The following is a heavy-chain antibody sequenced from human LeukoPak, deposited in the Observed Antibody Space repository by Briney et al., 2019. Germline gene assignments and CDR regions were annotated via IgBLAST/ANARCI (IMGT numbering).Heavy chain of an antibody. CDR1: GYTFTSYD. CDR3: ARIDYYDSSGYDDY. CDR2: MNPNSGNT. J-gene: IGHJ4*02. V-gene: IGHV1-8*01. Sequence: GASVKVSCKASGYTFTSYDINWVRQATGQGLEWMGWMNPNSGNTGYAQKFQGRVTMTRNTSISTAYMELRSLRSDDTAVYYCARIDYYDSSGYDDYWGQGTLVTVSS. D-gene: IGHD3-22*01.